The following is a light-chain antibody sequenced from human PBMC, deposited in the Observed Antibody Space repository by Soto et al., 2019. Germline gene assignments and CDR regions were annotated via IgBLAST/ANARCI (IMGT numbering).Light chain of an antibody. J-gene: IGKJ4*01. CDR1: QAISNS. CDR2: DAS. CDR3: QQYDNLPLT. V-gene: IGKV1-33*01. Sequence: DIQMTQSPSSLSASVGDRVTITCHASQAISNSLNWYQHKPGKASKLLIYDASNLETGVPSRFSGGESGTDFTFAITSLQPEDIATYYCQQYDNLPLTFGGGTKVEIK.